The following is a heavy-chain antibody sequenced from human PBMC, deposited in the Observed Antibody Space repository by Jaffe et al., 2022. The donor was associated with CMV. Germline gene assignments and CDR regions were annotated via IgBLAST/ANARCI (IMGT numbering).Heavy chain of an antibody. D-gene: IGHD5-18*01. Sequence: QVQLQQWGAGLLKPSETLSLTCAVYGGSFSGYYWSWIRQPPGKGLEWIGEINHSGSTNYNPSLKSRVTISVDTSKNQFSLKLSSVTAADTAVYYCARRGYSYGLGPAYYYYYMDVWGKGTTVTVSS. CDR3: ARRGYSYGLGPAYYYYYMDV. V-gene: IGHV4-34*01. CDR1: GGSFSGYY. CDR2: INHSGST. J-gene: IGHJ6*03.